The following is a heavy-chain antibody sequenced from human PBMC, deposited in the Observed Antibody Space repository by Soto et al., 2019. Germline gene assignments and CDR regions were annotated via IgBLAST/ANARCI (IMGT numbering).Heavy chain of an antibody. J-gene: IGHJ4*02. CDR2: ISYDGSNK. CDR3: ARGSGPFDD. V-gene: IGHV3-30-3*01. Sequence: PGGSLRLSCAASGFTFSSYAMHWVRQAPGKGLEWVAVISYDGSNKYYADSVKGRFTISRDNSKNTLYLQMNSLRAEDTAVYYCARGSGPFDDWGQGTLVTVSS. CDR1: GFTFSSYA.